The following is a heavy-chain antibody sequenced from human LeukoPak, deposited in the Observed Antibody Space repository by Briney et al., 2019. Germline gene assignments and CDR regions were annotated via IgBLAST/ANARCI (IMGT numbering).Heavy chain of an antibody. J-gene: IGHJ4*02. V-gene: IGHV1-69*05. CDR1: GGTLSSYA. Sequence: ASVKVSCKASGGTLSSYAISWVRQAPGQGLEWMGGIIPIFGTANYAQKFQGRVTITTDESTSTAYMELSSLRSEDTAVYYCATGDSSSEDFDYWGQGTLVTVSS. CDR3: ATGDSSSEDFDY. CDR2: IIPIFGTA. D-gene: IGHD6-6*01.